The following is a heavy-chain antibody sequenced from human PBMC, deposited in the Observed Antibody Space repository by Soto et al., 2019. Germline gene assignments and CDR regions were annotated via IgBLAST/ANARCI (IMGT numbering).Heavy chain of an antibody. D-gene: IGHD6-13*01. V-gene: IGHV4-59*12. J-gene: IGHJ6*02. CDR2: VHHSWGS. CDR1: GGSISSYY. CDR3: AREGVSSSWYKYYGMDV. Sequence: SETLSLTCTVSGGSISSYYWSWFRQSPGKRMEWIGYVHHSWGSSYNPSLQSRVAISLDTSKSQFSLKVTSVTATDTAVYYCAREGVSSSWYKYYGMDVWGQGTTVTVSS.